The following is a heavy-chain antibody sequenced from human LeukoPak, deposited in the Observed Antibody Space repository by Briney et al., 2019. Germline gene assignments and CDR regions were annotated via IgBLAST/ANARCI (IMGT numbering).Heavy chain of an antibody. D-gene: IGHD3-22*01. CDR2: IYYSGST. V-gene: IGHV4-39*07. CDR1: GGSISSSSYY. Sequence: SETLSLTCTVSGGSISSSSYYWGWIRQPPGTGLEWIGSIYYSGSTYYNPSLKSRVTISVDTSKNQFSLKLSSVTAADTAVYYCARDSTYYYDSSGYGDFDYWGQGTLVTVSS. J-gene: IGHJ4*02. CDR3: ARDSTYYYDSSGYGDFDY.